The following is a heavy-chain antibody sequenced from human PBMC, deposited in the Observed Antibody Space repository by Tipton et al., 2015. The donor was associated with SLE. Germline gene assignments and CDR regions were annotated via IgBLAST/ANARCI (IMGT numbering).Heavy chain of an antibody. V-gene: IGHV4-34*01. CDR1: GGSFSGYY. CDR3: ARGRYCSSTSCYKRGNWFDP. Sequence: TLSLTCAVYGGSFSGYYWSWIRQSPGKGLEWIGEINHSVSTNYNPSLKSRVTISVDTSKNQFSLKLSSVTAADTAVYYCARGRYCSSTSCYKRGNWFDPWGQGAQVTVSS. J-gene: IGHJ5*02. CDR2: INHSVST. D-gene: IGHD2-2*02.